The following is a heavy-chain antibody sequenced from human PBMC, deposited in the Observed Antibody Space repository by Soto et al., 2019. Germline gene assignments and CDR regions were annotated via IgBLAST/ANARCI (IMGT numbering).Heavy chain of an antibody. V-gene: IGHV3-64*01. D-gene: IGHD2-21*02. J-gene: IGHJ4*02. CDR2: INRNGGGT. CDR1: GFTFSSYA. CDR3: ARGGSDYYLDY. Sequence: EVQLVESGGGLVQPGGSLRLSCAASGFTFSSYAMHWVRQAPGKGLEYVSTINRNGGGTYYANSVKGRFTISRDNSKNTLYLQMGCLRAEDMAVYYCARGGSDYYLDYWGQGTLVTVSS.